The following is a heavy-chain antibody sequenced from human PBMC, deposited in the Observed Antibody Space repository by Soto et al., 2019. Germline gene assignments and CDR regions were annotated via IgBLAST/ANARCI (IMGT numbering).Heavy chain of an antibody. J-gene: IGHJ4*02. CDR3: ARGGGTHGSGIDS. Sequence: SETLSLTCTVSSGSTNRFDWSWIRQPPGKGLEWIGSLYYSGSTNYNPSLKSRVTISRDTSKNQFSLKLSSVTAADTAVYYCARGGGTHGSGIDSWGQGALVTVSS. D-gene: IGHD3-10*01. CDR2: LYYSGST. V-gene: IGHV4-59*01. CDR1: SGSTNRFD.